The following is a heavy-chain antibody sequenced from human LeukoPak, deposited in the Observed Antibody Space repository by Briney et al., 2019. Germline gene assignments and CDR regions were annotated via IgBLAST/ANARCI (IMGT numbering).Heavy chain of an antibody. Sequence: GGSLRLSCAGSGFTFSSYWMHWVRQAPGKGLEWVANIKLDGGEKYYVDSVKGRFTISRDNAKNSLYLQMNNLRAEDTAVYYCAREARYCGGDCYFDYWGQGTLVTVSS. D-gene: IGHD2-21*02. CDR3: AREARYCGGDCYFDY. CDR1: GFTFSSYW. V-gene: IGHV3-7*01. J-gene: IGHJ4*02. CDR2: IKLDGGEK.